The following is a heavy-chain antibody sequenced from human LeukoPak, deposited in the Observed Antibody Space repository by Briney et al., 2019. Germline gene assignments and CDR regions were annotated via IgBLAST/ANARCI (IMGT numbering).Heavy chain of an antibody. CDR2: IRYDGSNR. J-gene: IGHJ4*02. CDR3: AKAFNFNELTYFDY. Sequence: PGGSLRPSCAASGFTFSSYGMHWVRQAPGKGLEWVAFIRYDGSNRYYADSVKGRFTISRDNSKNTLYLQMNSLRAEDTAVYYCAKAFNFNELTYFDYWGQGTLVTVSS. D-gene: IGHD1-1*01. V-gene: IGHV3-30*02. CDR1: GFTFSSYG.